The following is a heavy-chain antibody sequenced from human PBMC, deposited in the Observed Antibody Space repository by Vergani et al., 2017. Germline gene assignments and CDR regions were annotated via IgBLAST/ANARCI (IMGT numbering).Heavy chain of an antibody. CDR1: GFTFSSYG. CDR3: AKSGDGYKPTAELDY. V-gene: IGHV3-30*18. J-gene: IGHJ4*02. D-gene: IGHD5-24*01. CDR2: ISYDGSNK. Sequence: QVQLVESGGGVVQPGRSLRLSCAASGFTFSSYGMHWVRQAPGKGLEWVAVISYDGSNKYYADSVKGRFTISRDNSKNTLYLQMNSLRAEDTAVYYCAKSGDGYKPTAELDYWGQGTLVTVSS.